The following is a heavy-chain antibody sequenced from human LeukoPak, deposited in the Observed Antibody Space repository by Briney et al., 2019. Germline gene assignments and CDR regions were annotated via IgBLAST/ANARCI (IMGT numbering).Heavy chain of an antibody. CDR3: ARDPRRGSSWPDFDY. CDR1: GFTFSSYA. Sequence: GGSLRLSCAASGFTFSSYAMSWVRQAPGKGLEWVSSISSSSSYIYYADSVKGRFTISRDNAKNSLYLQMNSLRAEDTAVYYCARDPRRGSSWPDFDYWGQGTLVTVSS. J-gene: IGHJ4*02. V-gene: IGHV3-21*01. CDR2: ISSSSSYI. D-gene: IGHD6-13*01.